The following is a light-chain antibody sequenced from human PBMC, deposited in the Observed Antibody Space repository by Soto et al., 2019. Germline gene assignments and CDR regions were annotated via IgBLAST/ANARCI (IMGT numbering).Light chain of an antibody. V-gene: IGLV2-14*01. CDR3: SSYTTSYFYV. Sequence: QSALTQPASVSGSPGQSITISCTGSGRDIGAYDYVSWYQQHPGKAPNLIIYGVKNRPSGVSNRFSASKSAFTASLTISGLQTEDEADYYCSSYTTSYFYVFGPGTKLTVL. J-gene: IGLJ1*01. CDR1: GRDIGAYDY. CDR2: GVK.